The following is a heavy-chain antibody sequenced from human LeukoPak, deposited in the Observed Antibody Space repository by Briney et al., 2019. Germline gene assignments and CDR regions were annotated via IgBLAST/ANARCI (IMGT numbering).Heavy chain of an antibody. J-gene: IGHJ3*02. CDR2: ISGSGGST. D-gene: IGHD5-18*01. CDR3: AKDLMDTATSVDAFDI. CDR1: GFTFNDYS. Sequence: PGGSLRLSCAASGFTFNDYSMNWVRQAPGKGLEWVSAISGSGGSTYYADSVKGRFTISRDNSKNTLYLQMNSLRAEDTAVYYCAKDLMDTATSVDAFDIWGQGTMVTVSS. V-gene: IGHV3-23*01.